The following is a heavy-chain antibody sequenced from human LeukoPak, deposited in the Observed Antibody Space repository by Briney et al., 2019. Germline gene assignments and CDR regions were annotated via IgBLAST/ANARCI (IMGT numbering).Heavy chain of an antibody. D-gene: IGHD3-10*02. CDR3: ARDVQSYGMDV. V-gene: IGHV3-21*01. CDR2: IGGGGDGA. Sequence: KPGGSLRLSCAASGFTFSHYAMRWVRQAPGKGLEWLSEIGGGGDGAYHADSVKGRFTISRDNAKNSLYLQMNSLRAEDTAVYYCARDVQSYGMDVWGQGTTVTVSS. J-gene: IGHJ6*02. CDR1: GFTFSHYA.